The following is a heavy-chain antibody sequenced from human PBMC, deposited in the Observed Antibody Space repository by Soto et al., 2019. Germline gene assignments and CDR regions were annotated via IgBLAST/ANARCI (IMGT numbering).Heavy chain of an antibody. D-gene: IGHD3-3*01. CDR2: INSDGSST. CDR1: GFTFSSYW. CDR3: ARNYDFWSGYSLLNYYYGMDV. J-gene: IGHJ6*02. V-gene: IGHV3-74*01. Sequence: PGGSLRLSCAASGFTFSSYWMHWVRQAPGKGLVWVSRINSDGSSTSYADSVKGRFTISRDNAKNTLYLQMNSLRAEDTAVYYCARNYDFWSGYSLLNYYYGMDVWGQGTTVTVSS.